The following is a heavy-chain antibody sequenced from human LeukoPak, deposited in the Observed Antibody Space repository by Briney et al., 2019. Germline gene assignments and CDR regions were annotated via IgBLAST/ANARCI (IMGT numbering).Heavy chain of an antibody. Sequence: GGSLRLSCAASGFTVRSNYMSWVRQAPGKGLEWVSVIYSGGSTYYADSVKGRFIISRDNSKNTLYLQMNSLRAEDTAVYYCARGIAAAHDAFDIWGQGTMVTVSS. CDR3: ARGIAAAHDAFDI. J-gene: IGHJ3*02. D-gene: IGHD6-13*01. V-gene: IGHV3-53*01. CDR2: IYSGGST. CDR1: GFTVRSNY.